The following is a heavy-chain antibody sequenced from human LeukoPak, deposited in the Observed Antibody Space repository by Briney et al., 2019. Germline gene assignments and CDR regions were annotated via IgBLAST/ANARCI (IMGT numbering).Heavy chain of an antibody. CDR3: ARQITFGGIEFDP. J-gene: IGHJ5*02. V-gene: IGHV5-51*01. CDR2: IYPGDSDA. CDR1: GYSFTTNW. Sequence: GESLKISCKGSGYSFTTNWIAWVRQMPGKGLEWMGIIYPGDSDARYSPSFQGQVIISVDNSINTAYLQWSSLKASDTAMYYCARQITFGGIEFDPWGQGTLVTVSS. D-gene: IGHD3-16*01.